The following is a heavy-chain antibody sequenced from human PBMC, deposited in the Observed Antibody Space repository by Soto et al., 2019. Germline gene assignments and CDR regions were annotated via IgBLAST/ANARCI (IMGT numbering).Heavy chain of an antibody. CDR1: GFTFSSNA. CDR2: ISYDGSNK. CDR3: AREGDGEADGRDYYGMDV. D-gene: IGHD6-13*01. V-gene: IGHV3-30-3*01. J-gene: IGHJ6*02. Sequence: PGGSLRLSCAASGFTFSSNAMHWVRQAPGKGLEWVAVISYDGSNKYYADSVKGRFTISRDNSKNTLYLQMNSLRAEDTAVYYCAREGDGEADGRDYYGMDVWGQGTTVTVSS.